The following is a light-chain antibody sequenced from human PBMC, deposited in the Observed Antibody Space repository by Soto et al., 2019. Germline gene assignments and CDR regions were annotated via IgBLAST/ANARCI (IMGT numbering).Light chain of an antibody. CDR2: EVS. CDR1: SSDVGGYNY. Sequence: QSVLTEPACVSGSPGQSITISCTGTSSDVGGYNYVCWYQHHPGKAPKLIISEVSNRPSGVSDRFSGSKSGNTASLTISGLQPEDEADYYCTPFTSSTTYVFGTGTKVTVL. J-gene: IGLJ1*01. CDR3: TPFTSSTTYV. V-gene: IGLV2-14*01.